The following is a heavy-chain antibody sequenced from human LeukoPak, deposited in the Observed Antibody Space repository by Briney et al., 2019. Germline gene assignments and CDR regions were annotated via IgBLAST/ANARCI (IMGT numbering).Heavy chain of an antibody. Sequence: GRSLRLSCAASGFTFSSYAMHWVRQAPGKGLEWVAVISYDGSNKYYADSVKGRFTISRDNSKNTLYLQMNSLKAEDTAVYYCAKGHRSSGTSYFDYWGQGTLVTVSS. V-gene: IGHV3-30-3*01. CDR1: GFTFSSYA. J-gene: IGHJ4*02. CDR2: ISYDGSNK. D-gene: IGHD6-19*01. CDR3: AKGHRSSGTSYFDY.